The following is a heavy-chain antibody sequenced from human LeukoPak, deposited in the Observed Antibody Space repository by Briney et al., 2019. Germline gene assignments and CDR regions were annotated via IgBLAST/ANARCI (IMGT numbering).Heavy chain of an antibody. CDR2: INHSGST. J-gene: IGHJ5*02. CDR3: ARCSPYYDILTGYSNWFDP. D-gene: IGHD3-9*01. V-gene: IGHV4-34*01. CDR1: GGSFSGYY. Sequence: PSETLSLTCAVYGGSFSGYYWSWIRQPPGKGLEWIGEINHSGSTNYNPSLKSRVTISVDTSKNHFSLQLSSVTAADTAVYYCARCSPYYDILTGYSNWFDPWGQGTLVTVSS.